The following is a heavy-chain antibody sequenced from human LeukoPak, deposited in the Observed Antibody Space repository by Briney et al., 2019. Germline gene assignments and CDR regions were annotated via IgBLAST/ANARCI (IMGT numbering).Heavy chain of an antibody. D-gene: IGHD3-22*01. V-gene: IGHV4-59*01. CDR2: IYNSGST. Sequence: SETLSLTCTVSGGSISIYYWSWIRQPPGKGLEWIGYIYNSGSTDYNPSLKSRVTISADTSKNQFSLRLSSVTAADTAVYYCARAGPYYDSSGYYLDYWGQGTLVTVSS. CDR1: GGSISIYY. J-gene: IGHJ4*02. CDR3: ARAGPYYDSSGYYLDY.